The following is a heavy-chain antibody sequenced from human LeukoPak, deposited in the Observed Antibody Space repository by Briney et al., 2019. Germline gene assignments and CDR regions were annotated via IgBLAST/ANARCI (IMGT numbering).Heavy chain of an antibody. CDR2: IYYSGSA. Sequence: PSETLSLTCTVSGGSISSYYWSWIRQPPGKGLEWIGDIYYSGSANYNPSLKSRITISVDTSKNQFSLRLSSVTAADTAVYYSARLASGSYGPLTPFDYWGQGTLVTVSS. J-gene: IGHJ4*02. V-gene: IGHV4-59*08. CDR3: ARLASGSYGPLTPFDY. D-gene: IGHD1-26*01. CDR1: GGSISSYY.